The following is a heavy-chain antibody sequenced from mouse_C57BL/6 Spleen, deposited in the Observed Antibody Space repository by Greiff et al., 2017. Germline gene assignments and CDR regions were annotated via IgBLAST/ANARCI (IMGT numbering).Heavy chain of an antibody. CDR3: AKKSDYGSSYDWYFDV. CDR2: IWRGGST. Sequence: VQLQQSGPGLVQPSQSLSITCTVSGFSLTSYGVHWVRQSPGKGLEWLGVIWRGGSTDYNAAFMSRLSITKDNSKSQVFFKMNSLQADDTAIYYCAKKSDYGSSYDWYFDVWGTGTTVTVSS. CDR1: GFSLTSYG. D-gene: IGHD1-1*01. V-gene: IGHV2-5*01. J-gene: IGHJ1*03.